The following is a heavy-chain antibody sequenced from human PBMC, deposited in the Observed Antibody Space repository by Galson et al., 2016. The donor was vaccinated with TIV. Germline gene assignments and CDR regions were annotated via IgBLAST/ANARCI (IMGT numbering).Heavy chain of an antibody. CDR3: AHRRSVASAVLDAFDI. CDR1: GFSLSTSGVA. D-gene: IGHD2-2*01. V-gene: IGHV2-5*02. J-gene: IGHJ3*02. CDR2: IYWDEDK. Sequence: PALVKPTQTLTLTCTFSGFSLSTSGVAVGWIRQPPGKALEWLALIYWDEDKRYRLSLKDRLTITKDPPKNQVLLTVTNLDPEDTATYYCAHRRSVASAVLDAFDIWGPGKVVTVSS.